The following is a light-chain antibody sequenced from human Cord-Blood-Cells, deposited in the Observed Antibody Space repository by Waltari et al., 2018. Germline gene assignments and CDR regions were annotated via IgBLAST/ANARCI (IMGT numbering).Light chain of an antibody. CDR1: SSNIGNNA. J-gene: IGLJ1*01. Sequence: QSVLPQPPSVSEPPRQRVTISCSENSSNIGNNAVNWYQQLPGKAPKLLIYYDDLLPSGVSDRFSGSKSGTSASLAISGLQSEDEADYYCAAWDDSLNGYVFGTGTKVTVL. V-gene: IGLV1-36*01. CDR2: YDD. CDR3: AAWDDSLNGYV.